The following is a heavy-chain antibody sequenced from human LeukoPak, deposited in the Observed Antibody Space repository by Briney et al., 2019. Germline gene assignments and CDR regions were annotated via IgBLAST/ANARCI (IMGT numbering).Heavy chain of an antibody. CDR1: GFTFSSYS. CDR3: ARDILLACSSTSCNDY. D-gene: IGHD2-2*01. J-gene: IGHJ4*02. CDR2: ISSSSSYI. V-gene: IGHV3-21*01. Sequence: GGSLRLSCVASGFTFSSYSMNWVRQAPGKGLEWVSSISSSSSYIYYADSVKGRFTISRDNAKNSLYLQMNSLRAEDTAVYYCARDILLACSSTSCNDYWGQGTLVTVSS.